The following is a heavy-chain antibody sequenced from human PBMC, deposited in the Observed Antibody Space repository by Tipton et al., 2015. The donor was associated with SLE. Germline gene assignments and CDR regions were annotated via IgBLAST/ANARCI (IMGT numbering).Heavy chain of an antibody. CDR3: AREEYSSSWYRAYGMDV. J-gene: IGHJ6*02. CDR1: GGSISSYY. D-gene: IGHD6-13*01. Sequence: TLSLTCTVSGGSISSYYWSWIRQPPGKGREWIGYIYYSGSTNYNPSLKSRVTISIDTSKNQFSLKLSSVTAADTAVYYCAREEYSSSWYRAYGMDVWGQGTTVTVSS. V-gene: IGHV4-59*01. CDR2: IYYSGST.